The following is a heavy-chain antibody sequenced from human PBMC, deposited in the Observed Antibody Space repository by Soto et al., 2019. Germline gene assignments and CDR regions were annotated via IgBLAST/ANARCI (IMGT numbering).Heavy chain of an antibody. D-gene: IGHD5-12*01. J-gene: IGHJ4*02. CDR1: GGTFSRYA. CDR2: IIPIFGTA. CDR3: ARSAEWLHFPLYFDY. V-gene: IGHV1-69*06. Sequence: QVQLVQSGAEVKKPGSSVKVSCKASGGTFSRYAISWVRQAPGQGLEWMGGIIPIFGTANYAQKFQGRVTITADKSTSTAYMELSSLRSQDTAVYYCARSAEWLHFPLYFDYWGQGTLVTVSS.